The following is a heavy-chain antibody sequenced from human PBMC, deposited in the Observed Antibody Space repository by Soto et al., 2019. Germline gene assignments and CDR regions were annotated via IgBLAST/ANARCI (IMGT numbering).Heavy chain of an antibody. CDR2: ISSTTNYI. CDR1: VFTFTRYS. J-gene: IGHJ4*02. Sequence: GGSLRLSCAASVFTFTRYSMNWVRQAPGKGLEWVSSISSTTNYIYYGDSMKGRFTISRDNAKNSLYLEMNSLRAEDTAVYYCARESEDLTSNFDYWGQGTLVTVSS. CDR3: ARESEDLTSNFDY. V-gene: IGHV3-21*06.